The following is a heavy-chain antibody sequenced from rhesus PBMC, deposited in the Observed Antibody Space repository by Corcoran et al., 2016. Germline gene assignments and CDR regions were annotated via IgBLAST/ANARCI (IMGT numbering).Heavy chain of an antibody. Sequence: QVQLQESGPGLVKPSETLSLTCAVSGYSISSGYYWGWIRQPPGKGLEWIGSIYGGGGSNFLSPSLKSRVTLSVDTSKNQFSLILSSVTAADTAVYYCARGYSSDWFDYWGQGVLVTVSS. CDR3: ARGYSSDWFDY. J-gene: IGHJ4*01. CDR1: GYSISSGYY. D-gene: IGHD6-31*01. CDR2: IYGGGGSN. V-gene: IGHV4S14*01.